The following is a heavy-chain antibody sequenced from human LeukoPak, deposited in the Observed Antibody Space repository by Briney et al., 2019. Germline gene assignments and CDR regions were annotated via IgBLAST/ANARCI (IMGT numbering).Heavy chain of an antibody. CDR3: AKDSRWDLERLDY. Sequence: GGSLRLSCAASGFTFSSYGMHWVRQAPGKGLEWVAVISYDGSNKYYADSVKGRSTISRDNSKNTLYLQMNSLRAEDTAVYYCAKDSRWDLERLDYWGQGTLVTVSS. V-gene: IGHV3-30*18. D-gene: IGHD1-1*01. CDR1: GFTFSSYG. CDR2: ISYDGSNK. J-gene: IGHJ4*02.